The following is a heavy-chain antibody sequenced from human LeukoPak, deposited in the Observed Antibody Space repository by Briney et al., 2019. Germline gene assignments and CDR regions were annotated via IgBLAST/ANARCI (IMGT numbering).Heavy chain of an antibody. J-gene: IGHJ6*04. V-gene: IGHV3-30*18. CDR1: GFTFSSYG. CDR3: ANDEPYSSSWSGDYYGMDV. D-gene: IGHD6-13*01. CDR2: ISYDESNK. Sequence: GRSLRLSCAASGFTFSSYGMHWVRQAPGKGLEWVAVISYDESNKYYADSVKGRFTISRDNSKNTLYLQMNSLRAEDTAVYYCANDEPYSSSWSGDYYGMDVWGKGTTVTVSS.